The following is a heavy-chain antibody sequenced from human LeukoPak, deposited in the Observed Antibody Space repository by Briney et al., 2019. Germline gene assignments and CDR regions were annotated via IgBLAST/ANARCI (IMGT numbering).Heavy chain of an antibody. D-gene: IGHD5-24*01. CDR1: GCSITSSSYY. Sequence: SETLSLTCTVSGCSITSSSYYWGWLRQPPGTGLEWIVNIYYSGSTYFNPSLKSRVTISLNTSKTQSSLKMTPFTAAAPACYYCARGRRDGYTLYYMDVWGKGTTVTVSS. V-gene: IGHV4-39*07. J-gene: IGHJ6*03. CDR2: IYYSGST. CDR3: ARGRRDGYTLYYMDV.